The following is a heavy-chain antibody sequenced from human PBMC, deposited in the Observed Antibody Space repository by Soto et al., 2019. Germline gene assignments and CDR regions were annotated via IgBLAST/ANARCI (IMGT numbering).Heavy chain of an antibody. V-gene: IGHV1-69*01. CDR3: ARDLSGITGTSRPYYYYGMDV. CDR1: GGTFSSYA. D-gene: IGHD1-7*01. J-gene: IGHJ6*02. Sequence: QVQLVQSGAEVKKPGSSVKVSCKASGGTFSSYAISWVRQAPGQGLEWMGGIIPIFGTANYAQKFQGRVTITADESTSIAYMDLSSLRSEDTAVYYCARDLSGITGTSRPYYYYGMDVWGQGTTVTVSS. CDR2: IIPIFGTA.